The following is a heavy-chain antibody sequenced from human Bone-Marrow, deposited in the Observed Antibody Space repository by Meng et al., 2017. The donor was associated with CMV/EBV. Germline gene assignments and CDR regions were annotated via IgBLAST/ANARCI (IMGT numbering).Heavy chain of an antibody. CDR2: IYYSGST. J-gene: IGHJ3*02. CDR3: ARGGMGTDAFDI. Sequence: GSLRLSCTVSGGSVSSGSYYWSWIRQPPGKGLEWIGYIYYSGSTNYNPSLKSRVTISVDTSKNQFPLKLSSVTAADTAVYYCARGGMGTDAFDIWGQGTMVTVSS. CDR1: GGSVSSGSYY. V-gene: IGHV4-61*01. D-gene: IGHD7-27*01.